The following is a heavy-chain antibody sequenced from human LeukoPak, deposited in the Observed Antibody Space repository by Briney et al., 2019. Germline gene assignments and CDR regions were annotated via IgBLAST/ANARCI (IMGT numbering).Heavy chain of an antibody. CDR3: ARRDYYDILTGSPKAFDI. CDR1: GGSISSGDYY. Sequence: PSETPSLTCTVSGGSISSGDYYWSWIRQPPGKGLEWIGYIYYSGSTYYNPSLKSRVTISVDTSKNQFSLKLSSVTAADTAVYYCARRDYYDILTGSPKAFDIWGQGTMVTVSS. J-gene: IGHJ3*02. D-gene: IGHD3-9*01. V-gene: IGHV4-30-4*01. CDR2: IYYSGST.